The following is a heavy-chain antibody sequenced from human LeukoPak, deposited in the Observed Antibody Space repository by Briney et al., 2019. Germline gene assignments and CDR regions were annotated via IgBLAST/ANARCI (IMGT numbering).Heavy chain of an antibody. CDR3: ARDTSGDYPNWFDP. V-gene: IGHV1-2*02. CDR2: INPNSGGT. CDR1: GYTFTGYY. D-gene: IGHD4-17*01. Sequence: ASVKVSCKASGYTFTGYYMHWVRQAPGQGLEWMGWINPNSGGTHYEQKFQGRVTMTRDTSISTAYMELSRLRYDDTAVYYCARDTSGDYPNWFDPWGQGTLVTVSS. J-gene: IGHJ5*02.